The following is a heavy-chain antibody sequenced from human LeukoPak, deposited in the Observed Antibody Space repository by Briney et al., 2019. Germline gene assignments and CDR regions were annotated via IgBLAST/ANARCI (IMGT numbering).Heavy chain of an antibody. Sequence: ASVKVSCKSSGYTFKSYAINWVRQAPGQGLEWMGWINTNNGNPMYAQDFTGRFVFSLDTSVTTACLQINSLEAEDTAVYYCARVQSVAGRLDSWGQGTLVTVSS. V-gene: IGHV7-4-1*02. CDR2: INTNNGNP. D-gene: IGHD6-19*01. CDR3: ARVQSVAGRLDS. CDR1: GYTFKSYA. J-gene: IGHJ4*02.